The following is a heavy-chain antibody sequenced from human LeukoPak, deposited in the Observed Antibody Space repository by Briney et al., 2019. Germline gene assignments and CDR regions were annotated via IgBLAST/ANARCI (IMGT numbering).Heavy chain of an antibody. Sequence: PGGSLRLSCSASGFTFSAYAMYWVRQAPGKGLEYVSGISNNGGRSFYADSVKGRFTISRDNSKNTLYLQMSSLRAEDTAVYYCVKTLKYYGSGRGLFDSRGQGTLVTVSS. J-gene: IGHJ4*02. D-gene: IGHD3-10*01. V-gene: IGHV3-64D*09. CDR2: ISNNGGRS. CDR3: VKTLKYYGSGRGLFDS. CDR1: GFTFSAYA.